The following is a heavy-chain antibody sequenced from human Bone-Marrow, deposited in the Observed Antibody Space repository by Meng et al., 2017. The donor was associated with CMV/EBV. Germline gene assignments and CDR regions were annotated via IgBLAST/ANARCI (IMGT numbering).Heavy chain of an antibody. J-gene: IGHJ4*02. CDR1: GYTFTSYY. D-gene: IGHD2-2*01. Sequence: ASVKVSCKASGYTFTSYYMHWVRQAPGQGLEWMGIINPSGGSTSYAQKFQGRVTMTRDTSTSTVYMELSSLRSEDTAVYYCAREGRRCRESSTSCLISYYDYWGQGTLVTVSS. CDR3: AREGRRCRESSTSCLISYYDY. V-gene: IGHV1-46*01. CDR2: INPSGGST.